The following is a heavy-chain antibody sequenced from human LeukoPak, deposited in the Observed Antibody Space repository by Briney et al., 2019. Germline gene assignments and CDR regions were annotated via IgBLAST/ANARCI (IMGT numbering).Heavy chain of an antibody. CDR1: GYTFTSYG. Sequence: GASVKVSCKASGYTFTSYGISWVRQAPGQGLEWMGWISAYNGNTNYAQKLQGRVTMTTDTSTSTAYMELRSLRSDDTAVYYCASSRGVEMATAELGRFDYWGQGTLVTVSS. D-gene: IGHD5-24*01. CDR3: ASSRGVEMATAELGRFDY. V-gene: IGHV1-18*01. J-gene: IGHJ4*02. CDR2: ISAYNGNT.